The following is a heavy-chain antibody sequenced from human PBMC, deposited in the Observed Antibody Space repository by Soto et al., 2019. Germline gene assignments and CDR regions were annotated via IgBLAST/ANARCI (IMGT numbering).Heavy chain of an antibody. CDR1: GFTFSSDG. J-gene: IGHJ3*02. D-gene: IGHD4-17*01. CDR2: IWYDGSNK. CDR3: ARDQTTDPDAFDS. Sequence: PGGSLRLSCAASGFTFSSDGMHWVRQAPGKGLEWVAVIWYDGSNKYYADSVKGRFTISRDNSKNTLYLQMNSLRAEDTAVYYCARDQTTDPDAFDSWGQGTMVTVSS. V-gene: IGHV3-33*01.